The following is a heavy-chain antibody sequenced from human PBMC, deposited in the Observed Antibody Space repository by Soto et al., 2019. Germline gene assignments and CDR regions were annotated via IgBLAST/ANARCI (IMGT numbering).Heavy chain of an antibody. Sequence: GGSLRLSCAASGFIFSSFPMHWVRQAPGKGLEWVAVVSKDGSDKHYADSVKGRFTISRDNSENTLHLQMNSLRPEDTGVYYCARSYCGDNCALDYWGQGTPVTVSS. V-gene: IGHV3-30-3*01. D-gene: IGHD2-21*01. CDR3: ARSYCGDNCALDY. CDR2: VSKDGSDK. CDR1: GFIFSSFP. J-gene: IGHJ4*02.